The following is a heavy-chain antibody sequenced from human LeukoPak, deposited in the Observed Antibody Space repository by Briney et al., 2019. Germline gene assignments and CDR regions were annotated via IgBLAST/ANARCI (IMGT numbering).Heavy chain of an antibody. J-gene: IGHJ4*02. CDR2: IYYSGST. V-gene: IGHV4-31*03. Sequence: PSETLSLTCTVSGGSISSGGYYWSWIRQHPGKGLEWIGYIYYSGSTYYNPSLKSRVTISVDTSKNQFSLKLSSVTAADTAVYYCARAPQQYCSGGSCYRYFDYWGQGTLVTVSS. D-gene: IGHD2-15*01. CDR3: ARAPQQYCSGGSCYRYFDY. CDR1: GGSISSGGYY.